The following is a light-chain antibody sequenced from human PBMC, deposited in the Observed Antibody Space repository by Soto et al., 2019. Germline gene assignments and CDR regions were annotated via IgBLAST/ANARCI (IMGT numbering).Light chain of an antibody. CDR2: DSY. V-gene: IGKV3-11*01. CDR1: QSVSSY. Sequence: EIVLTQSPATLSLSTGERATLSCRASQSVSSYLAWYQQKPGQDPRLLIYDSYNSATGIPARFSCSGSGTEFTLTISIREPEDFAVYYCQQRSNWISITFVQGTRLEIK. CDR3: QQRSNWISIT. J-gene: IGKJ5*01.